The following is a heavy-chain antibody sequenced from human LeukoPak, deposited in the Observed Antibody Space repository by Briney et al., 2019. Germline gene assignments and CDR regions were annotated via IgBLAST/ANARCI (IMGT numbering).Heavy chain of an antibody. CDR3: AVSGSYYGNYFDY. Sequence: GASVKVSCKASGYTFTNYYIHWVRQAPGQGLEWMGIINPSGSSTSYAQKFQGRVTMTRDTSTSTVYMELSSLRSEDTAVYYCAVSGSYYGNYFDYWGQRTLVTVSS. CDR1: GYTFTNYY. CDR2: INPSGSST. D-gene: IGHD1-26*01. J-gene: IGHJ4*02. V-gene: IGHV1-46*01.